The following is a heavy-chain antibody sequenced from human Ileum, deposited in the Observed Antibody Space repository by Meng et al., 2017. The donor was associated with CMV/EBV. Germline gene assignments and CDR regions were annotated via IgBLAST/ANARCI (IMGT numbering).Heavy chain of an antibody. Sequence: SGFSCSGHGMQWVGQAPGKGLECVDFIWSDGSKSHYADSVKGRFTISRDNSKSIVFLLMPSLRTEDTAVYYCATWAGADSTGYYPNWGQGTVVTVSS. D-gene: IGHD3-22*01. CDR3: ATWAGADSTGYYPN. CDR2: IWSDGSKS. V-gene: IGHV3-30*02. J-gene: IGHJ4*02. CDR1: GFSCSGHG.